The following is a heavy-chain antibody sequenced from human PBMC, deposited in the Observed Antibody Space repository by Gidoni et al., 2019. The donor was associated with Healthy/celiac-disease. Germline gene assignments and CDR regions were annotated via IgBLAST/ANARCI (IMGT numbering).Heavy chain of an antibody. CDR3: ARDGYSSSWSNQGYYYYMDV. D-gene: IGHD6-13*01. V-gene: IGHV4-61*02. J-gene: IGHJ6*03. Sequence: QVHLQESGPGLVKPSQTLSLTCTVSGGSISRGSYYWSWIRQPAGKGLEWIGRIYTSGSTNYNPSLKSRVTMSVDTSKNQFSLKLSSVTAADTAVYYGARDGYSSSWSNQGYYYYMDVWGKGTTVTVSS. CDR2: IYTSGST. CDR1: GGSISRGSYY.